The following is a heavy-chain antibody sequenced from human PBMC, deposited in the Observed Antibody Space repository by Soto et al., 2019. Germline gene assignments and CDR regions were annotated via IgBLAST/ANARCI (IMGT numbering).Heavy chain of an antibody. J-gene: IGHJ6*02. CDR2: ISAYNGNT. V-gene: IGHV1-18*01. Sequence: QVQLVQSGAEVKKPGASVKVSCKASGYTFTSYGISWVRQAPGQGLEWMGWISAYNGNTNYAQKLQGRVTMTTDTSRIKGDMELRSLGSDDTAVYYCARSHYDILTGYYPRRLFAHYDGMDVWGQGTTVTVSS. CDR3: ARSHYDILTGYYPRRLFAHYDGMDV. CDR1: GYTFTSYG. D-gene: IGHD3-9*01.